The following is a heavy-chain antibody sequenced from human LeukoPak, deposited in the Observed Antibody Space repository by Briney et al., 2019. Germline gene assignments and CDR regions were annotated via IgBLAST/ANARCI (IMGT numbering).Heavy chain of an antibody. D-gene: IGHD2-15*01. CDR2: ISSSSSYT. J-gene: IGHJ6*02. Sequence: GGSLRLSCAASGFTFSGYYMSWIRQAPGKGLEWVSYISSSSSYTNYADSVKGRFTISRDNAKNSLYLQMNSPRAEDTAVYYCARGPGYCSGGSCYSRGGEYYYYGMDVWGQGTTVTVSS. V-gene: IGHV3-11*06. CDR3: ARGPGYCSGGSCYSRGGEYYYYGMDV. CDR1: GFTFSGYY.